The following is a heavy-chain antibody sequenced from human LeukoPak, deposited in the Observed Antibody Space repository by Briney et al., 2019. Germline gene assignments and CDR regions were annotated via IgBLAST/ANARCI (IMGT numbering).Heavy chain of an antibody. CDR1: GDSISTSSYY. CDR2: IYYSGST. Sequence: SETLSLTCTVSGDSISTSSYYWGWIRQPPGKGLEWLRSIYYSGSTYYNPSLKSRVTISVDTSKNQFSLNLYSVTAADTAVFYCARSYYYDYREIDYWGQGTLVTVS. J-gene: IGHJ4*02. V-gene: IGHV4-39*01. D-gene: IGHD3-22*01. CDR3: ARSYYYDYREIDY.